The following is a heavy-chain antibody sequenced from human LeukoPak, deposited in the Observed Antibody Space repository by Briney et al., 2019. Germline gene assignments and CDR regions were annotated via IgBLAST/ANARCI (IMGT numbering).Heavy chain of an antibody. V-gene: IGHV3-7*01. Sequence: GGSLTLSCAASGFTFSSYWMSWVRQAPGKGLEWVANIYQDGSEKYYVDSMKGRFTISRDNAKNSLFLQMNSLRAEDTAIYYCARGGTYSGSWYYFDYWGQGTLVTVSS. CDR1: GFTFSSYW. CDR3: ARGGTYSGSWYYFDY. J-gene: IGHJ4*02. CDR2: IYQDGSEK. D-gene: IGHD6-13*01.